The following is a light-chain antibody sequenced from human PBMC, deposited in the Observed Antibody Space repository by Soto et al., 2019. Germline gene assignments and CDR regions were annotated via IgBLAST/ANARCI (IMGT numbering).Light chain of an antibody. V-gene: IGLV2-14*01. J-gene: IGLJ1*01. Sequence: QSVLTQPASVSGSPGQSITISCPGNSSDVGGYNYVSWYQQHPGKAPKLMIYDVSNRPSGVSNRFSGSKSGNTASLTISGLQAEAEADYYCSSYTSSSISYVFGTGTKVTVL. CDR2: DVS. CDR1: SSDVGGYNY. CDR3: SSYTSSSISYV.